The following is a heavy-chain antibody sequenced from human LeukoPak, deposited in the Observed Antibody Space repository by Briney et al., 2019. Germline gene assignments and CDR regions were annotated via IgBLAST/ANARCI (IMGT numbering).Heavy chain of an antibody. Sequence: PSETLSLTCSVSSGSISSSSYYWGWIRQPPGKGLEWIGSIYYSGSTYYNPSLKSRVTISVDTSKNQFSLKLSSVTAADTAVYYCARVQYYYDSSGYYSGYYYYYMDVWGKGTTVTVSS. CDR1: SGSISSSSYY. J-gene: IGHJ6*03. V-gene: IGHV4-39*01. CDR2: IYYSGST. D-gene: IGHD3-22*01. CDR3: ARVQYYYDSSGYYSGYYYYYMDV.